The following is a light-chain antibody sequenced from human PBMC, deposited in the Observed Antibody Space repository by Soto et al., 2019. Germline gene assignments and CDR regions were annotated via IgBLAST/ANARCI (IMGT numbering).Light chain of an antibody. CDR2: GAS. Sequence: EIVMTQSPGTLSVSPGERATLSCRASQSVSSNLAWYQQKPGQAPRLLIYGASTTATGIPARFSGSGSGTEFTLTISSLQSEDFAVYYCQQYDNWPPLTFGGGTKVEI. CDR1: QSVSSN. J-gene: IGKJ4*01. V-gene: IGKV3-15*01. CDR3: QQYDNWPPLT.